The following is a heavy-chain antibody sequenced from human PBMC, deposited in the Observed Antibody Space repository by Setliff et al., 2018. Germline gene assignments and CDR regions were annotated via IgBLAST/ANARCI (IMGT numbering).Heavy chain of an antibody. CDR3: AREQWLDPPGYYYMDV. CDR2: IYIGGSA. CDR1: GYSISSGYY. D-gene: IGHD6-19*01. J-gene: IGHJ6*03. V-gene: IGHV4-38-2*02. Sequence: SETLSLTCTVSGYSISSGYYWGWIRQPPGKGLEWIGHIYIGGSANYNPSLKSRVTMSIDTSKNQFSLKLNSVTAADMAVYYCAREQWLDPPGYYYMDVWARGTTVTVSS.